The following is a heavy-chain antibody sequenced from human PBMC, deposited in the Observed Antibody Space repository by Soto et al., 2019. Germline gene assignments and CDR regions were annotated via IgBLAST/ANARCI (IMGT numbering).Heavy chain of an antibody. J-gene: IGHJ5*02. D-gene: IGHD2-15*01. Sequence: LHLQESGPGLVKPSETLSLTCSVSGGSIRTSGYYWGWIRQPPGKGLEWIGSVFYSGTTYHNPSLESGVTISVDTSKNQFSLKLTSVTAADTALYYCARHRYCSGGSCYHFDNWFDPWGQGTLVTVSS. CDR3: ARHRYCSGGSCYHFDNWFDP. V-gene: IGHV4-39*01. CDR1: GGSIRTSGYY. CDR2: VFYSGTT.